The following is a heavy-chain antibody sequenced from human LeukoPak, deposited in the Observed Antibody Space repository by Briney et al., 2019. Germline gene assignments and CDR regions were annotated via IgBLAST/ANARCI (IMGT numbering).Heavy chain of an antibody. CDR2: IYYSGST. V-gene: IGHV4-39*01. CDR1: GGSISSSSYY. CDR3: ASHSSTTNFDY. D-gene: IGHD1-26*01. Sequence: SETLSLTCTVSGGSISSSSYYWGWTRQPPGKGLEWIGSIYYSGSTYYNPSLKSRVTISVDTSKNQFSLKLSSVTAADTAVYYCASHSSTTNFDYWGQGTLVTVSS. J-gene: IGHJ4*02.